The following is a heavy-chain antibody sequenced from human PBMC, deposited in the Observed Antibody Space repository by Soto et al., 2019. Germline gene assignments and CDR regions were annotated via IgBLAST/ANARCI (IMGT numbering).Heavy chain of an antibody. CDR1: GGSISSYY. V-gene: IGHV4-4*07. D-gene: IGHD1-7*01. Sequence: SETLSLTCTVSGGSISSYYWSWIRQPAGKGLEWIGRIYTSGSTNYNPSLKSRVTMSVDTSKNQFSLKLSSVTAADTAVYYCARGRNWNYEDWFDPWGQGTLVTVYS. CDR2: IYTSGST. J-gene: IGHJ5*02. CDR3: ARGRNWNYEDWFDP.